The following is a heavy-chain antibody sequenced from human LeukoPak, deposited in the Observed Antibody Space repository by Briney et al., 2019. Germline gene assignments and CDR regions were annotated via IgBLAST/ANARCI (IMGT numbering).Heavy chain of an antibody. V-gene: IGHV4-34*01. CDR1: GGSFSGYY. J-gene: IGHJ6*03. D-gene: IGHD3-10*01. CDR3: ASERVYGSGSYYRYYYMDV. Sequence: SETLSLTCAVYGGSFSGYYWSWTRQPPGKGLEWIGEINHSGSTNYNPSLKSRVTISVDTSKNQFSLKLSSVTAADTAVYYCASERVYGSGSYYRYYYMDVWGKGTTVTVSS. CDR2: INHSGST.